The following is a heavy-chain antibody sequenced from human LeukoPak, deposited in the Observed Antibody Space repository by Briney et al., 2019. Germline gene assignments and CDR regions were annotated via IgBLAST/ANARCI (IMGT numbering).Heavy chain of an antibody. CDR1: GYTLTELS. D-gene: IGHD5-18*01. V-gene: IGHV1-24*01. CDR3: ATVSRIQLWLWGTLLS. CDR2: FDPEDGET. Sequence: ASVKVSCKVSGYTLTELSMHWVRQAPGKGLEWVGGFDPEDGETIYAQKFQGRVTMTEDTSTDTAYMELSSLRSEDTAVYYCATVSRIQLWLWGTLLSWGQGTLVTVSS. J-gene: IGHJ4*02.